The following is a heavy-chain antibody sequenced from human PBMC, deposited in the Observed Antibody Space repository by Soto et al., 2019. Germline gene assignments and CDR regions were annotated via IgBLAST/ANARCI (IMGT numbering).Heavy chain of an antibody. CDR1: GFTFSSYA. V-gene: IGHV3-23*01. CDR2: ISGSGGST. CDR3: AKDLYSNYGDAFDI. D-gene: IGHD4-4*01. Sequence: GGSLRLSCASSGFTFSSYAMSWVRQAPGKGLEWVSAISGSGGSTYYADSVKGRFTISRDNAKNSLYLQMNSLRAEDTALYYCAKDLYSNYGDAFDIWGQGTMVTVSS. J-gene: IGHJ3*02.